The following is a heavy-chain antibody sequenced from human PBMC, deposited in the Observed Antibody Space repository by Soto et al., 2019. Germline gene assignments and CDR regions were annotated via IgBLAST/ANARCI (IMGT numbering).Heavy chain of an antibody. CDR2: ISSSSSYI. CDR3: AREGYLVDYYYYGMDV. Sequence: GGSLRLSCAAPGFTFSSYSMNWVRQAPGKGLEWVSSISSSSSYIYYADSVKGRFTISRDNAKNSLYLQMNSLRAEDTAVYYCAREGYLVDYYYYGMDVWGQGTTVTVSS. CDR1: GFTFSSYS. J-gene: IGHJ6*02. D-gene: IGHD3-9*01. V-gene: IGHV3-21*01.